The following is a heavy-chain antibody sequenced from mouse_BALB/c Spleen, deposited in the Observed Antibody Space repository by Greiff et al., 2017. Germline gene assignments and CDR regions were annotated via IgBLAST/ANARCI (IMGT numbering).Heavy chain of an antibody. CDR2: IYPGDGDT. D-gene: IGHD1-2*01. Sequence: VKLMESGAELVRPGSSVKISCKASGYAFSSYWMNWVKQRPGQGLEWIGQIYPGDGDTNYNGKFKGKATLTADKSSSTAYMQLSSLTSEDSAVYFCASPFITTAFPFAYWGQGTLVTVSA. V-gene: IGHV1-80*01. CDR3: ASPFITTAFPFAY. CDR1: GYAFSSYW. J-gene: IGHJ3*01.